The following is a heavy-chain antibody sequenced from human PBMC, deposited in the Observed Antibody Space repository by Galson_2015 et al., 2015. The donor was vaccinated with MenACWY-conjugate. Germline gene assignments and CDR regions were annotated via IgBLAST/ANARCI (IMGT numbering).Heavy chain of an antibody. CDR1: RDSASTHTAA. CDR2: TYYKSKRHT. V-gene: IGHV6-1*01. J-gene: IGHJ4*02. D-gene: IGHD2/OR15-2a*01. CDR3: AREAMFSINFYAIDS. Sequence: CAIPRDSASTHTAAWNRTRQPPPRGLERLGRTYYKSKRHTDYAAPVRGRTTIIPDTSKNLLSLQLSSLTPEDTSIYYCAREAMFSINFYAIDSWGPGTLVTVSS.